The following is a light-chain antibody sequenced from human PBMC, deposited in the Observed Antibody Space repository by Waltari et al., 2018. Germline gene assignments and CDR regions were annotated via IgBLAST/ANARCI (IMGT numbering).Light chain of an antibody. CDR1: SGHSSNV. V-gene: IGLV4-69*01. Sequence: QLVLTQSPSASASLGASVKLTCTLSSGHSSNVIAWLQQRPEKGPRYLMKVNSDGSHSKGDEIPDRFSGSSSGAERYLTIANLQSEDEADYFCQTGGHGTCVFGGGTTLTVL. CDR3: QTGGHGTCV. CDR2: VNSDGSH. J-gene: IGLJ3*02.